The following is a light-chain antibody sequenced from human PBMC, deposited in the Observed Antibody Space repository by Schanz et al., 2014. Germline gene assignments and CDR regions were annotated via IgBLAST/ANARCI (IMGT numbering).Light chain of an antibody. Sequence: QSVLTQPPSVSGAPGQRVIISCTGSSSNIGSFYDVHWYQQFPGRAPQLVIYGNNNRPSGVPGRFSGSRSGTSASLAITGLQAEDEADYYCSSFTSSSTWVFGGGTKLTVL. V-gene: IGLV1-40*01. CDR2: GNN. CDR3: SSFTSSSTWV. CDR1: SSNIGSFYD. J-gene: IGLJ3*02.